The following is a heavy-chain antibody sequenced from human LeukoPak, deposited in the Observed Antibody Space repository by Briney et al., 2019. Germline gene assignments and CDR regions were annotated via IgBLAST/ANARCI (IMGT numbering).Heavy chain of an antibody. V-gene: IGHV3-7*01. J-gene: IGHJ4*02. D-gene: IGHD5-12*01. CDR1: GFTFSSYW. CDR2: IKQDGSEK. CDR3: ARGQYSGYDFFDY. Sequence: GGSLRLSCAASGFTFSSYWMSWVRQAPGKGLEWVANIKQDGSEKYYVDSVKGRFTISRDNAKNSLYLQMNSLRAEDTAVYYCARGQYSGYDFFDYWGQGTLVTVSA.